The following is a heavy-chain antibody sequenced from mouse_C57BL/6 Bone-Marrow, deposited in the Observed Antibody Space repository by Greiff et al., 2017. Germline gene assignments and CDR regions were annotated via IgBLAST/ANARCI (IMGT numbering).Heavy chain of an antibody. CDR2: IDPSDSYT. D-gene: IGHD4-1*01. CDR3: AKLGAMDY. Sequence: QVQLQQPGAELVRPGTSVKLSCKASGYTFTSYWMHWVKQRPGKGLEWIGVIDPSDSYTNYNQKFKGKATLTVDTSSSTAYMQLSSLTSEDSAVDYCAKLGAMDYWGQGTSVTVSS. J-gene: IGHJ4*01. V-gene: IGHV1-59*01. CDR1: GYTFTSYW.